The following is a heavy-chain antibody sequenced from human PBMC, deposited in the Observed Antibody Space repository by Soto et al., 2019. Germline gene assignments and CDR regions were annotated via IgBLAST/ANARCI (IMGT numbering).Heavy chain of an antibody. V-gene: IGHV3-23*01. CDR1: GFTFNNYA. CDR3: AKGRGGSGSLTPRVDF. CDR2: ISGGGDTT. D-gene: IGHD3-10*01. Sequence: VQLLEPAGGLVQPGGSLRLSCAAPGFTFNNYAMTWVRQAPGKGLEWVSAISGGGDTTSYADSVKGRFTVSRDGSKNTLYLQMSSLRAEDTALYYCAKGRGGSGSLTPRVDFWGQGTLVTVSS. J-gene: IGHJ4*02.